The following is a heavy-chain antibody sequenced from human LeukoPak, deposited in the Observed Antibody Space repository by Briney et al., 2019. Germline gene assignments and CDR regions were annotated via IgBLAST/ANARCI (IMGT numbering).Heavy chain of an antibody. Sequence: PGGSLRLSCAASGFTFSSYWMSWVRQAPGKGLEWVANIKQDGSEKYYVDSVKGRFTISRDDAKNSLYLQMNSLRAEDTAVYYCARGGFRAGNAFDIWGQGTMVTVSS. CDR1: GFTFSSYW. CDR3: ARGGFRAGNAFDI. V-gene: IGHV3-7*01. D-gene: IGHD3-10*01. CDR2: IKQDGSEK. J-gene: IGHJ3*02.